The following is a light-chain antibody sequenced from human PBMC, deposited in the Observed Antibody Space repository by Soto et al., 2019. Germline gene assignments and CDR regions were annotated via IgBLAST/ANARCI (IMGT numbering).Light chain of an antibody. Sequence: EIVLTQSPGTLSLSTGERATLSCMASQTLTTRFLAWYQQKPGQAPRLLIYGASSRATGIPDRFSGSGSGTEYTLTISRLEPEDFAVYSCQQYADLPYTFGQGTNLEIK. CDR2: GAS. CDR1: QTLTTRF. CDR3: QQYADLPYT. V-gene: IGKV3-20*01. J-gene: IGKJ2*01.